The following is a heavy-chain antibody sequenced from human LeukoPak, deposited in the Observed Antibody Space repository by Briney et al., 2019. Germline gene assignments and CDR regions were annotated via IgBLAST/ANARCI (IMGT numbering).Heavy chain of an antibody. Sequence: PGRSLRLSCAASGFTFSSYAMHWVRQAPGKGLEWVAVISYDGSNKYYADSVKGRFTISRDNSKNTLYLQMNSLRAEDTAVYYCARGRHRVYYYSYMDVWGKGTTVTVSS. CDR3: ARGRHRVYYYSYMDV. CDR1: GFTFSSYA. V-gene: IGHV3-30*04. CDR2: ISYDGSNK. J-gene: IGHJ6*03.